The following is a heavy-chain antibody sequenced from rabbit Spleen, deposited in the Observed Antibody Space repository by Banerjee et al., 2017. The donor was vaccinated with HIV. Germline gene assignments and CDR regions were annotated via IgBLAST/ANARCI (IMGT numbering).Heavy chain of an antibody. J-gene: IGHJ6*01. V-gene: IGHV1S40*01. CDR3: ARDTGSSFSSYGMDL. Sequence: QSLEESGGDLVKPGASLTLTCTASGFSFSSNYYMYWVRQAPGKGLEWIGCIYAGSTGTTDYARWAKGRFTISKTSSTTVTLQMTSLTAADTATYFCARDTGSSFSSYGMDLWGPGALVTVS. CDR1: GFSFSSNYY. D-gene: IGHD8-1*01. CDR2: IYAGSTGTT.